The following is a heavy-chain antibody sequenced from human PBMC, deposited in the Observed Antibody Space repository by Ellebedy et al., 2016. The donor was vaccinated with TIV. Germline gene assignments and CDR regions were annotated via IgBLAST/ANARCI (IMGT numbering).Heavy chain of an antibody. CDR3: AREMVRGGGNDY. D-gene: IGHD3-10*01. CDR2: ISYDGSNK. V-gene: IGHV3-30-3*01. J-gene: IGHJ4*02. CDR1: GFTFSNAW. Sequence: GESLKISXAASGFTFSNAWMSWVRQAPGKGLEWVAVISYDGSNKYYADSVKGRFTISRDNSKNTLYLQMNSLRAEDTAVYYCAREMVRGGGNDYWGQGTLVTVSS.